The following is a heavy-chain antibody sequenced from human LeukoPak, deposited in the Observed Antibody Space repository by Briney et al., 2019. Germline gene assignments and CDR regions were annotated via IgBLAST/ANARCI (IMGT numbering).Heavy chain of an antibody. V-gene: IGHV3-7*01. J-gene: IGHJ4*02. CDR3: ARSGSPIDY. CDR2: IKQDGSEK. Sequence: PGGTLRLSCAASRFTFSSYWMSWVRQAPGKGLEWVANIKQDGSEKYYVDSVKGRFTISRDNAKNSLYLQMNSLRAEDTAVYYCARSGSPIDYWGQGTLVTVSS. D-gene: IGHD6-13*01. CDR1: RFTFSSYW.